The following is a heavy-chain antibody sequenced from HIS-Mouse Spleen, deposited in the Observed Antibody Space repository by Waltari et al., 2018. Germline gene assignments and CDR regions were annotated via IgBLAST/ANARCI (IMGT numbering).Heavy chain of an antibody. CDR3: AREIPYSSSWYDWYFDL. CDR1: GGSISSSSYY. J-gene: IGHJ2*01. Sequence: QLQLQESGPGLVKPSETLSLTCTAAGGSISSSSYYWVWIRQPPGKGLEWIGSIYYSGSPYYNPSLKSRVTISVDTSKNQFSLKLSSVTAADTAVYYCAREIPYSSSWYDWYFDLWGRGTLVTVSS. V-gene: IGHV4-39*07. D-gene: IGHD6-13*01. CDR2: IYYSGSP.